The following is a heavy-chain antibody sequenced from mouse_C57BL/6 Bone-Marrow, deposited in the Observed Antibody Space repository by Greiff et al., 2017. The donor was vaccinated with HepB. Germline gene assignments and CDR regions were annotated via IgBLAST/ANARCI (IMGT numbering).Heavy chain of an antibody. Sequence: EVHLVESGAELVRPGASVKLSCTASGFNIKDDYMHWVKQRPEQGLEWIGWIDPENGDTEYASKFQGKATITADTSSNTAYLQLSSLTSEDTAVYYCTTDGNYADDYWGQGTTLTVSS. CDR3: TTDGNYADDY. CDR1: GFNIKDDY. V-gene: IGHV14-4*01. D-gene: IGHD2-1*01. CDR2: IDPENGDT. J-gene: IGHJ2*01.